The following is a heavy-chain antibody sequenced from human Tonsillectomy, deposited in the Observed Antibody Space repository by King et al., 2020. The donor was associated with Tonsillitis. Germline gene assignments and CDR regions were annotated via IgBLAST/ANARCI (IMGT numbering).Heavy chain of an antibody. J-gene: IGHJ6*03. CDR2: INSDGSST. CDR1: GFTFSSYW. Sequence: VQLVESGGGLVQPGGSLRLSCAASGFTFSSYWMHWVRQAPGKGLVWVSRINSDGSSTSYADSVKGRFTISRDNAKNTLYVQMNSLRAEDTAVYYCARADCDFWSGQSYYYYMDVWGKGTTVTVSS. V-gene: IGHV3-74*01. D-gene: IGHD3-3*01. CDR3: ARADCDFWSGQSYYYYMDV.